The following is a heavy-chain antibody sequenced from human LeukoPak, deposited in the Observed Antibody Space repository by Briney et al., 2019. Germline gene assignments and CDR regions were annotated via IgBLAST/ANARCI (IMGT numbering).Heavy chain of an antibody. V-gene: IGHV3-30-3*01. Sequence: GSSLTLSCAVSGFTFSSYAMHWVRQAPGKGLEWVAVMSSDGSSRYYADSVKGRFTISRDNSKHTVYLQMNSLRAEDTAVYYCERDLDNWGQGTLVTVSS. J-gene: IGHJ4*02. CDR3: ERDLDN. CDR1: GFTFSSYA. CDR2: MSSDGSSR.